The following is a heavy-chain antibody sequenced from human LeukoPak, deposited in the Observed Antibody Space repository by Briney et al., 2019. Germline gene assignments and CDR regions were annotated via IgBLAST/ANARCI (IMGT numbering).Heavy chain of an antibody. CDR1: GGSFSGYY. J-gene: IGHJ3*02. V-gene: IGHV4-34*01. CDR2: INHSGST. CDR3: ARTGGSSSWYLLRDAFDI. D-gene: IGHD6-13*01. Sequence: PSETLSLTCAVYGGSFSGYYWSWIRQPPGKGLEWIGEINHSGSTNYNPSLKSRVTTSVDTSKNQFSLKLSSVTAADTAVYYCARTGGSSSWYLLRDAFDIWGQGTMVTVSS.